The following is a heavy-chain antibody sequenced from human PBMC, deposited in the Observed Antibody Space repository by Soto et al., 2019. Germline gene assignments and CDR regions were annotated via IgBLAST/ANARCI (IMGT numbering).Heavy chain of an antibody. Sequence: PGASLRLSCAASGFTFSSYAMSWVRQAPGKGLEWVSAISGSGGSTYYADSVKGRFTISRDNSKNTLYLQMNSLRAEDTAVYYCAPLATAIPTFDYWGQGTLVTVSS. V-gene: IGHV3-23*01. CDR3: APLATAIPTFDY. D-gene: IGHD2-2*02. J-gene: IGHJ4*02. CDR2: ISGSGGST. CDR1: GFTFSSYA.